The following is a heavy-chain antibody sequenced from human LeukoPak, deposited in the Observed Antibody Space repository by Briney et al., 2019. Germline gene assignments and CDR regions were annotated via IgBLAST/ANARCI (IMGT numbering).Heavy chain of an antibody. CDR1: GGSFSGYY. D-gene: IGHD6-13*01. J-gene: IGHJ4*02. CDR2: INHSGST. Sequence: SETLSLTCAVYGGSFSGYYWSWIRQPPGKGLEWIGEINHSGSTNYNPSLKSRVTISVDTSKNQFSLKLSSVTAADTAVYYCARYSSSWYGDSYFDYWGQGTLVTVSS. CDR3: ARYSSSWYGDSYFDY. V-gene: IGHV4-34*01.